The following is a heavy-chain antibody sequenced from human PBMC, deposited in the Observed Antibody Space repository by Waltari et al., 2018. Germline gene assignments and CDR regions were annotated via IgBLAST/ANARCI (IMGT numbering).Heavy chain of an antibody. CDR2: INPNSGDT. CDR3: ARESAFSTSWYPGFDP. CDR1: GYSLTSSY. Sequence: QVELVQSGAEVRKPEASVKVSCKDSGYSLTSSYMHWVRQAPGLGLEWMGRINPNSGDTNSAPKFQGRVTLTRDTSVNTAFLELRSLTSDDTAVYFCARESAFSTSWYPGFDPWGQGTLVTVAS. D-gene: IGHD2-2*01. J-gene: IGHJ5*02. V-gene: IGHV1-2*06.